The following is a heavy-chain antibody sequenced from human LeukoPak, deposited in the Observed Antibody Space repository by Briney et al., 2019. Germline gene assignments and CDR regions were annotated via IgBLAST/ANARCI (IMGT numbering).Heavy chain of an antibody. CDR3: ARDIGAAADCNLDY. D-gene: IGHD6-13*01. J-gene: IGHJ4*02. CDR2: IQQDGSEK. CDR1: GFTFSHYW. Sequence: GGSLRLSCAASGFTFSHYWMSWFRQAPGKGLEWVPNIQQDGSEKYSVDSVKGRFTISRDNAKNSLFLQMNSLRAEDTAVYYCARDIGAAADCNLDYWGQGTLVTVSS. V-gene: IGHV3-7*01.